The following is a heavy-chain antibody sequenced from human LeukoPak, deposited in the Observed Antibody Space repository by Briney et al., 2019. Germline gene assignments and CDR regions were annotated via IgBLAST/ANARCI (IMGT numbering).Heavy chain of an antibody. J-gene: IGHJ5*02. CDR2: IIPILGIA. CDR1: GYTFTGYY. Sequence: GASVKVSCKASGYTFTGYYMHWVRQAPGQGLEWMGRIIPILGIANYAQKFQGRVTITADKSTSTAYMELSSLRSEDTAVYYCARDTPSEFSIVVVPAATDPWGQGTLVTVSS. V-gene: IGHV1-69*04. D-gene: IGHD2-2*01. CDR3: ARDTPSEFSIVVVPAATDP.